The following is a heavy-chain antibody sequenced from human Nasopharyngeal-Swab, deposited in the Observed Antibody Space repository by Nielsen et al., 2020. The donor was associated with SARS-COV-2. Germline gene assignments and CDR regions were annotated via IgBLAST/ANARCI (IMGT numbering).Heavy chain of an antibody. J-gene: IGHJ3*02. CDR2: IGTAGDT. D-gene: IGHD3-16*01. V-gene: IGHV3-13*01. Sequence: GGSLRLSCAASGFTFSSYDMHWVRQATGKGLEWVSAIGTAGDTYYPDSVKGRFTISRDNSRSTVYLQMNSLRTEDTAVYYCARGMSESAYTASEIWGQGTMVTVSS. CDR3: ARGMSESAYTASEI. CDR1: GFTFSSYD.